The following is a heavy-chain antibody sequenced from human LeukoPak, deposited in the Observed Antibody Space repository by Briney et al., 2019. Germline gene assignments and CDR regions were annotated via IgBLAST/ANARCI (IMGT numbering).Heavy chain of an antibody. V-gene: IGHV4-59*08. CDR3: ARGYSSTWFKTWDF. CDR2: IYYSGTT. J-gene: IGHJ4*02. CDR1: GGSISTYY. D-gene: IGHD6-13*01. Sequence: PSETLSLTCTVSGGSISTYYWNWIPQPPGKGLEWIGYIYYSGTTNYNPSLKSRVTISVDTSKNQFSLKLTSVTAADTAVYYCARGYSSTWFKTWDFWSQGTLVTVSS.